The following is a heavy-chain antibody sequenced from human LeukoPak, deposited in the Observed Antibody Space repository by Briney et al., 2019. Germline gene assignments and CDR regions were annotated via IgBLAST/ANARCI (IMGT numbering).Heavy chain of an antibody. J-gene: IGHJ3*02. CDR1: GGSISSYY. Sequence: SETLSLTFTGSGGSISSYYWSWIRQLAGKGLGCIGGIYTSGSTNYNPSLKSRVTMSVDTCKTQFSLKLSSVTAADTAVYYCARSYGSGRTGAFDIWGQGTMVTVPS. CDR2: IYTSGST. V-gene: IGHV4-4*07. D-gene: IGHD3-10*01. CDR3: ARSYGSGRTGAFDI.